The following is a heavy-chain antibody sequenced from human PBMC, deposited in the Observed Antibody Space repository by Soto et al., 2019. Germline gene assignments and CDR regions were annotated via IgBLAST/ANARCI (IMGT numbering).Heavy chain of an antibody. D-gene: IGHD2-2*01. CDR3: VGCSSTSRQTENNWFDP. CDR2: ISAYNGNT. J-gene: IGHJ5*02. V-gene: IGHV1-18*01. CDR1: GYTFTSYG. Sequence: ASVKVSCKASGYTFTSYGISWVRQAPGQGLEWMGWISAYNGNTNYAQKLQGRVTMTTDTSTSTAYMELRSLRSDDTAVYYCVGCSSTSRQTENNWFDPWGQGTLVTVSS.